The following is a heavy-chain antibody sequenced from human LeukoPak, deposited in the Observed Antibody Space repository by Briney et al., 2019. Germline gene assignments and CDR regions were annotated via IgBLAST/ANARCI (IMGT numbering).Heavy chain of an antibody. CDR2: ITGSGDNT. D-gene: IGHD1-26*01. CDR3: ARGGSYLSAFDI. Sequence: PGGSLRLSCEASGFTFDDYGMSWVRQAPGEGLEWVSAITGSGDNTYYADSVKGRFTISRDNSKNTLYLQMNSLRAEDTAVYYCARGGSYLSAFDIWGQGTMVTVSS. V-gene: IGHV3-23*01. J-gene: IGHJ3*02. CDR1: GFTFDDYG.